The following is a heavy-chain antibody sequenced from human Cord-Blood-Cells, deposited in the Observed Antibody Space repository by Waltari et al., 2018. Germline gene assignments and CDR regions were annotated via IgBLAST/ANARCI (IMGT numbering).Heavy chain of an antibody. D-gene: IGHD1-1*01. CDR2: IIPIFGTA. Sequence: QVQLVQSGAEVKKPGSSVKVSCKASGGTFSSYAISWVRQAHGQGLEWMGGIIPIFGTANYAQKFQGRVTITADESTSTAYMELSSLRSEDTAVYYCARARGRFKLEANDAFDIWGQGTMVTVSS. CDR1: GGTFSSYA. CDR3: ARARGRFKLEANDAFDI. V-gene: IGHV1-69*12. J-gene: IGHJ3*02.